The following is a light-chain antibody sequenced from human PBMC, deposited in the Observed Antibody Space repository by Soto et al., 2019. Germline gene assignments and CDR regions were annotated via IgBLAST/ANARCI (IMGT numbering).Light chain of an antibody. CDR2: DAS. Sequence: DIQFTQSPSTLSASVGDRVTITCRASQSISSWLAWYQQKPGKAPKLLIYDASSLESGVPSRFSGSGSGTEFTLTISSLQPDDFATYYCQQYNSWYTFGQGTKVDIK. J-gene: IGKJ2*01. CDR1: QSISSW. V-gene: IGKV1-5*01. CDR3: QQYNSWYT.